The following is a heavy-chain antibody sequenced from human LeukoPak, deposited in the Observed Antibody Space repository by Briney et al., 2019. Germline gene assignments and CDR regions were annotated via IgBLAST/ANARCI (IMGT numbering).Heavy chain of an antibody. CDR2: INQDGSEK. D-gene: IGHD5-24*01. J-gene: IGHJ4*02. Sequence: GGSLRLSCAVSGLIFRSYWMSWVRQAPGKGLEWVANINQDGSEKYFVDSVKGRFTISRDDAKNSLHLQMNTLRAEDTAVYYCARERDGRFFDYWGQGTLVTVSS. CDR3: ARERDGRFFDY. V-gene: IGHV3-7*01. CDR1: GLIFRSYW.